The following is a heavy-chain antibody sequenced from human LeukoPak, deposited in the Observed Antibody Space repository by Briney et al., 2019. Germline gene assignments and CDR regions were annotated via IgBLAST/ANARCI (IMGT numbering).Heavy chain of an antibody. CDR2: IIPILGTA. J-gene: IGHJ3*02. CDR1: GGTFSSYA. D-gene: IGHD4-23*01. CDR3: ARGLLVNTDYGGNDNDAFDI. Sequence: LVKVSCKASGGTFSSYAISSVRQAPGQELEWMGGIIPILGTANYAQKFQGRVTITADESTSTGYMELSRLRSEDTAVYYCARGLLVNTDYGGNDNDAFDIWGKGTMVTVSS. V-gene: IGHV1-69*13.